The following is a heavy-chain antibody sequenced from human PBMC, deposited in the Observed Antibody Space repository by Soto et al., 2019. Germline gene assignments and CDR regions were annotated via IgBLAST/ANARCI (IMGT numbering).Heavy chain of an antibody. CDR2: INSDGSST. V-gene: IGHV3-74*01. CDR3: ARAPGRWGSVSLYFDL. J-gene: IGHJ2*01. D-gene: IGHD3-16*01. Sequence: GGALRLSCAASGFTFSSYWMHWVRQAPGKGLVWVSRINSDGSSTSYADSVKGRFTISRDNAKNTLYLQMNSLRAEDSAVYYCARAPGRWGSVSLYFDLWGRGSLVTVSS. CDR1: GFTFSSYW.